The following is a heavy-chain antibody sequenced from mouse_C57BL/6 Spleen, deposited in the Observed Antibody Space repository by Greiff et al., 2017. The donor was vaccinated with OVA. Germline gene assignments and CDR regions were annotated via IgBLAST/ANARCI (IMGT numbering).Heavy chain of an antibody. J-gene: IGHJ4*01. Sequence: ESGPGLVKPSQSLSLTCSVTGYSITSGYYWNWIRQFPGNKLEWMGYISYDGSNNYNPSLKNRISITRDTSKNQFCLKLNSVTTEDTATYYCARSYDGYAMDYWGQGTSVTVSS. CDR3: ARSYDGYAMDY. D-gene: IGHD2-12*01. V-gene: IGHV3-6*01. CDR2: ISYDGSN. CDR1: GYSITSGYY.